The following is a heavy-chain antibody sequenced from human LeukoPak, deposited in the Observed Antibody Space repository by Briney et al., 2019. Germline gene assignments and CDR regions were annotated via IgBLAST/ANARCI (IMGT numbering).Heavy chain of an antibody. D-gene: IGHD6-19*01. CDR2: ISSSSSYI. CDR3: ARDTESPGIAVAGTHY. J-gene: IGHJ4*02. Sequence: GGSLRLSCAASGFTFSSYSMNWVRQAPGKGLEWVSSISSSSSYIYYADSVKGRFTISRDNAKNSLYLQMNSLRAEDTAVYYCARDTESPGIAVAGTHYWGQGTLVTVFS. CDR1: GFTFSSYS. V-gene: IGHV3-21*01.